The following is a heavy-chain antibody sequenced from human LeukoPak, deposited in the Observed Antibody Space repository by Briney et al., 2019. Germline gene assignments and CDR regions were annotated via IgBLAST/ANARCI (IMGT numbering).Heavy chain of an antibody. V-gene: IGHV1-69*01. Sequence: SVKVSCKASGGTFSSYAISWVRQAPGQGLEWMGGIIPIFGTANYAQKFQGRVTITADESTSTAYMELSSLRSEDTAVYYCAREIPTRYSSSWYGQGIFDYWGQGTLVTVSS. J-gene: IGHJ4*02. CDR2: IIPIFGTA. D-gene: IGHD6-13*01. CDR1: GGTFSSYA. CDR3: AREIPTRYSSSWYGQGIFDY.